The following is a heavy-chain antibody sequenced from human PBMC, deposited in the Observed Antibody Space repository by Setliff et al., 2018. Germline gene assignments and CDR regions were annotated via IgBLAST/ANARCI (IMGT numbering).Heavy chain of an antibody. V-gene: IGHV5-10-1*01. CDR2: TDPGDSYA. Sequence: GESLKISCQASGYNFANHWIAWVRLMPGKGLEYMGRTDPGDSYADYSPSFEGLVTISADKSRTTVYLQWTSLQASDTALYLCARLGRERSTFAWLDAWGQGTQVTVSS. J-gene: IGHJ5*02. D-gene: IGHD1-1*01. CDR3: ARLGRERSTFAWLDA. CDR1: GYNFANHW.